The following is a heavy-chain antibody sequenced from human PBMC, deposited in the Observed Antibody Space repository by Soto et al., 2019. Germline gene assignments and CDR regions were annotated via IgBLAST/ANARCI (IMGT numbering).Heavy chain of an antibody. CDR3: AKFFVETGGSSGWPWSFHF. V-gene: IGHV3-23*01. Sequence: EVQLLESGGGLVQPGGSLRLSCAASGFTFSSYAMSWVRQAPGKGLEWVXXXSGTGGTTYYADSVKGRFTISRDNSRNTLHLQMNSLRAEDTAIYYCAKFFVETGGSSGWPWSFHFWGQGTLVTVSS. J-gene: IGHJ4*02. CDR2: XSGTGGTT. D-gene: IGHD6-25*01. CDR1: GFTFSSYA.